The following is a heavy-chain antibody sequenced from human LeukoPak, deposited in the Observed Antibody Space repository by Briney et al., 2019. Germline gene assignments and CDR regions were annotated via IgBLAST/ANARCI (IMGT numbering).Heavy chain of an antibody. J-gene: IGHJ4*02. V-gene: IGHV3-23*01. CDR1: GFTFSNYA. CDR3: AKDVGYCSSTTCYKPFDY. D-gene: IGHD2-2*02. Sequence: GGSLRLSCAASGFTFSNYAMSWVRPAQGKGLEWVSAFSRSGGSTTYGDSVKGRFTISRDSSKNTLYLQMNSLRAEDTAVYYCAKDVGYCSSTTCYKPFDYWGQGTLVTVSS. CDR2: FSRSGGST.